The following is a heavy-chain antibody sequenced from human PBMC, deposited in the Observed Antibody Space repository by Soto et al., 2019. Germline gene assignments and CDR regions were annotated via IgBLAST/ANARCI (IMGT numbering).Heavy chain of an antibody. CDR3: TRHQHMYSSGWYDAFDI. J-gene: IGHJ3*02. D-gene: IGHD6-19*01. CDR2: IYPGDSDT. CDR1: GYSFTSYW. V-gene: IGHV5-51*01. Sequence: GESLKISCKGSGYSFTSYWIGWVRQMPGKGLEWMGIIYPGDSDTRYSPSFQGQVTISADKSISTAYLQWSSLKASDTAMYYCTRHQHMYSSGWYDAFDICGQGSMDTVSS.